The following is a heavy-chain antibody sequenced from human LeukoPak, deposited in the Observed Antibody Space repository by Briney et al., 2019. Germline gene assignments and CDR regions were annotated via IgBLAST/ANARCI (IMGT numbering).Heavy chain of an antibody. CDR3: ARGIKNYYGVDV. D-gene: IGHD2-15*01. V-gene: IGHV3-74*01. CDR1: GFTFTSYW. CDR2: IKGDESST. Sequence: GGSLRLSCAASGFTFTSYWIHWVRQAPGKGLMWVSRIKGDESSTNYADSVKGRFTISRDNAKNTVYLHMNSLRVEDAAVYYCARGIKNYYGVDVWGQGTTVTVSS. J-gene: IGHJ6*02.